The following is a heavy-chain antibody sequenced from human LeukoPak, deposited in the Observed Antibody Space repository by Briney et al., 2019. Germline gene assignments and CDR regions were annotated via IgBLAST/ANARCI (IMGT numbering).Heavy chain of an antibody. Sequence: PGGSLRLPCAASGFTFSDYYMSWIRQAPGKGLEWVSYISGSGSTIYYADSVKGRFTISRDNAKNSLYLQMNSLGAEDTAVYYCARRSGSYQADFDDWGQGALVTVSS. J-gene: IGHJ4*02. CDR1: GFTFSDYY. D-gene: IGHD1-26*01. V-gene: IGHV3-11*01. CDR3: ARRSGSYQADFDD. CDR2: ISGSGSTI.